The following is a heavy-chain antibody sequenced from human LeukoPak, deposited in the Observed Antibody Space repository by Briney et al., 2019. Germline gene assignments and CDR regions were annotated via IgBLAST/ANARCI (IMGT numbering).Heavy chain of an antibody. CDR1: GGSISSYY. V-gene: IGHV4-4*07. D-gene: IGHD6-13*01. CDR2: IDTSGDT. CDR3: ARVSSSWYQDWYFDL. J-gene: IGHJ2*01. Sequence: SETLSLTCTVSGGSISSYYWSWIRQPAGKGLEWIGRIDTSGDTNYKPSLKSRVTMSVDTSKKQFSLKLSSVTAADTAVYYCARVSSSWYQDWYFDLWGRGTLVTVSS.